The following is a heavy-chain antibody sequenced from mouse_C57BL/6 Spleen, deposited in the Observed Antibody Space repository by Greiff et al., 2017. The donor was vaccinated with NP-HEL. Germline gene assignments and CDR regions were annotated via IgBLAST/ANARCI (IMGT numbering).Heavy chain of an antibody. D-gene: IGHD1-1*01. CDR3: ARRGYGGFDY. CDR2: ISYSGST. V-gene: IGHV3-1*01. CDR1: GYSITSGYD. Sequence: EVQVVESGPGMVKPSQSLSLTCTVTGYSITSGYDWHWIRHFPGNKLEWMGYISYSGSTNYNPSLKSRISITHDTSKNHFFLKLNSVTTEDTATYYCARRGYGGFDYWGQGTTLTVSS. J-gene: IGHJ2*01.